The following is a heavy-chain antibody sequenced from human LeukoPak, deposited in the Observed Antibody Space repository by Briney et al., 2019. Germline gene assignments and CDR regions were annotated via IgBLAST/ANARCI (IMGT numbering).Heavy chain of an antibody. CDR3: ARLLTHFYGSSGYFEY. CDR1: GYTFTSYG. Sequence: ASVKLSCKTSGYTFTSYGISWMRQAPAQAIDWMGWISAYNGNTNYAQKIQGRVTMTTDTTTSTAYIELMSLRSDDTAVYYCARLLTHFYGSSGYFEYWGQGTLVTVSS. D-gene: IGHD3-22*01. CDR2: ISAYNGNT. J-gene: IGHJ4*02. V-gene: IGHV1-18*04.